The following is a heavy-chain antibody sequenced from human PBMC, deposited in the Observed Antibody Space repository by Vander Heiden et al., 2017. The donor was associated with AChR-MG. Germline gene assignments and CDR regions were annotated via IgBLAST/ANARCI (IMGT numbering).Heavy chain of an antibody. J-gene: IGHJ4*02. CDR2: IYYSGST. D-gene: IGHD6-19*01. V-gene: IGHV4-39*01. CDR1: GGSISSSSYY. CDR3: ARLRPQRIAVAGIFDY. Sequence: QLQLQESGPGLVKPSETLSLTCTVSGGSISSSSYYWGWIRQPPGKGLEWIGSIYYSGSTYYNPSLKSRVTISVDTSKNQFSLKLSSVTAADTAVYYCARLRPQRIAVAGIFDYWGQGTLVTVSS.